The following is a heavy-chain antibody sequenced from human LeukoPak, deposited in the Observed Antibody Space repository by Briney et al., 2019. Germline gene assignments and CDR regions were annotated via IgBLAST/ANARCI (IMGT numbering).Heavy chain of an antibody. J-gene: IGHJ5*01. Sequence: GGSLRLSCAASGFTFSSYAMSWVRQAPGKGLEWVSIISDSGGSTYYANSVKGRFTISGDNSKSTLYVQMNSLRVEDTAVYYCAKGPRQWLPNWFDSWGQGTLVTVSS. CDR3: AKGPRQWLPNWFDS. CDR2: ISDSGGST. CDR1: GFTFSSYA. V-gene: IGHV3-23*01. D-gene: IGHD6-19*01.